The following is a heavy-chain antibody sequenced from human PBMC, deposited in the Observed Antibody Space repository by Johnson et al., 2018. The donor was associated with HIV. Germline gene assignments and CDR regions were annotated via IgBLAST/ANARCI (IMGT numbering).Heavy chain of an antibody. Sequence: QVQLVESGGGLVKPGGSLRLSCAVSGFTFSSYAMHWVRQAPGKGLEWVAVISYDGNNKYYADSVKGRFTISRDNAKNSLYLQMNSLRAEDTALYYCARDEGIEWELLPNAFDIWGQGTMVTVSS. CDR1: GFTFSSYA. D-gene: IGHD1-26*01. V-gene: IGHV3-30*04. J-gene: IGHJ3*02. CDR3: ARDEGIEWELLPNAFDI. CDR2: ISYDGNNK.